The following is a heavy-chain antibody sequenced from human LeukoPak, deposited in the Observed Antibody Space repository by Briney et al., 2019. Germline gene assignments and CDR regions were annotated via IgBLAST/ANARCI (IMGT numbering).Heavy chain of an antibody. J-gene: IGHJ4*02. D-gene: IGHD3-22*01. CDR3: ARDRNYYYDSSGQRD. Sequence: PGGSLRLSCAASGFTFSSYSMNWVRQAPGKGLEWVSFISSSSSYIYYADSVKGRFTISRDNAKNSLYLQMNSLRAEDTAVYYCARDRNYYYDSSGQRDWGQGTLVTVSS. CDR2: ISSSSSYI. CDR1: GFTFSSYS. V-gene: IGHV3-21*01.